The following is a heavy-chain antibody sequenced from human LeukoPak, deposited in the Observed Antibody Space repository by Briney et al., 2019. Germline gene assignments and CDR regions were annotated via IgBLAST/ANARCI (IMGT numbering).Heavy chain of an antibody. CDR2: ISAYNGNT. V-gene: IGHV1-18*01. CDR3: ARVPVAAAKGWFDP. CDR1: GYTFTSYG. J-gene: IGHJ5*02. D-gene: IGHD6-13*01. Sequence: ASVKVSCKXSGYTFTSYGISWVRQAPGQGLEWMGWISAYNGNTNYAQKLQGRVTMTTDTSTSTAYMELRSLRSDDTAVYYCARVPVAAAKGWFDPWGQGTLVTVSS.